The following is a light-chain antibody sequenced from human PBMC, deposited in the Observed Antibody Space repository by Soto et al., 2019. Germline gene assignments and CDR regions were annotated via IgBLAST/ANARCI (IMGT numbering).Light chain of an antibody. V-gene: IGLV2-11*01. CDR3: ISYTSDDVRYV. CDR2: DVN. CDR1: SSDVGTYNS. Sequence: QSALTQPRSVSGSPGQSVTISCTGTSSDVGTYNSVSWYQQHPGKAPKLMIFDVNKRPSGVPDRFSGSKSGNTASLTISGLQSEDEADYYCISYTSDDVRYVFGTGTKVTVL. J-gene: IGLJ1*01.